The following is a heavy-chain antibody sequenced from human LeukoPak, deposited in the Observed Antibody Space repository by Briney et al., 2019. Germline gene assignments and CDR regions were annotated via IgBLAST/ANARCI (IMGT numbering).Heavy chain of an antibody. CDR1: GFTFSSYG. CDR2: ISYDGSNK. J-gene: IGHJ6*02. D-gene: IGHD1-7*01. V-gene: IGHV3-30*18. CDR3: AKDNWNYPYYYYGMDV. Sequence: GRSLRLSCAASGFTFSSYGMHWVRQAPGKGLEWVAVISYDGSNKYYAGSVKGRFTISRDNSKNTLYLQMNSLRAEDTAVYYCAKDNWNYPYYYYGMDVWGQGTTVTVSS.